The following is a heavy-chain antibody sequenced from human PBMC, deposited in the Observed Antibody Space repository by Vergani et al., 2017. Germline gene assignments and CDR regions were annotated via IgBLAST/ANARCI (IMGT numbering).Heavy chain of an antibody. J-gene: IGHJ3*02. D-gene: IGHD1-1*01. CDR1: GDSIFSGNYY. V-gene: IGHV4-61*02. CDR3: ARGSTHWKQGAFDI. CDR2: IYTTGST. Sequence: QVQLQESGPGLMKPSQTLSLTCTVSGDSIFSGNYYWSWIRQPAENELEWIGRIYTTGSTHYNPSLESRVTMSLDSSRNRFSLSLSSVTAADTAIYFCARGSTHWKQGAFDIWGQGTLVTVSS.